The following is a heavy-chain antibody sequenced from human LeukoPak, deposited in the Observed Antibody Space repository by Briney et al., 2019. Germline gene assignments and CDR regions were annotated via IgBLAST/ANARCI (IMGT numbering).Heavy chain of an antibody. CDR1: GFTSANDA. CDR3: AKDQQSIAATGYDY. CDR2: ISGSGCST. D-gene: IGHD6-13*01. Sequence: GGSLRLSRAASGFTSANDAMSCGRQGPGKGLWSVSSISGSGCSTYYAESVNGRFTISRDYYKNTLLLQMNSLRPDDTAVYFCAKDQQSIAATGYDYWGQGTLVTVSS. J-gene: IGHJ4*02. V-gene: IGHV3-23*01.